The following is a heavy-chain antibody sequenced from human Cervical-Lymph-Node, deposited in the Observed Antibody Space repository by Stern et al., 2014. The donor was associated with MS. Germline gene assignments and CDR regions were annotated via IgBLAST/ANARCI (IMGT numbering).Heavy chain of an antibody. CDR1: GYSFSANW. J-gene: IGHJ4*02. D-gene: IGHD4-17*01. CDR3: ARDYGDYAFDY. V-gene: IGHV5-51*01. CDR2: IYPGDSDT. Sequence: EVQLVESGAEVKKPGESLKLSCKGSGYSFSANWIDWVRQMPGKGLEWMGIIYPGDSDTSYSPSFQGQVTISADKSISTAYLQWSSLKASDTAMYYCARDYGDYAFDYWGQGTLVTVSS.